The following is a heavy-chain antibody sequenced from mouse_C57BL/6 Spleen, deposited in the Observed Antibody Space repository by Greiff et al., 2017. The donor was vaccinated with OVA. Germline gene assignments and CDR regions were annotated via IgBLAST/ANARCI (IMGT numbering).Heavy chain of an antibody. Sequence: EVQVVESGPGLVKPSQSLSLTCSVTGYSITSGYYWNWIRQFPGNKLEWMGYISYDGSNNYNPSLKNRISITRDTSKNQFFLKLNSVTTEDTATYYCARDPLTARYFDYWGQGTTLTVSS. J-gene: IGHJ2*01. CDR3: ARDPLTARYFDY. D-gene: IGHD1-2*01. CDR1: GYSITSGYY. V-gene: IGHV3-6*01. CDR2: ISYDGSN.